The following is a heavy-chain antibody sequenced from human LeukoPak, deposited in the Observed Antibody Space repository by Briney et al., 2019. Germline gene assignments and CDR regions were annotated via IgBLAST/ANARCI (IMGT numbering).Heavy chain of an antibody. CDR2: IYTSGST. CDR3: ARVVRAAMNYYYYMDV. V-gene: IGHV4-4*07. CDR1: GYSISSGYY. J-gene: IGHJ6*03. D-gene: IGHD5-18*01. Sequence: SETLSLTCTVSGYSISSGYYWSWIRQPAGKGLEWIGRIYTSGSTNYNPSLKSRVTMSVDTSKNQFSLKLSSVTAADTAVYYCARVVRAAMNYYYYMDVWGKGTTVTVSS.